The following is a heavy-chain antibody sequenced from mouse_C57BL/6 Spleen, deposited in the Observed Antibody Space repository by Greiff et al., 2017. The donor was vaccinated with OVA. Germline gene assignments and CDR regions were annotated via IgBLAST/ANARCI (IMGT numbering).Heavy chain of an antibody. J-gene: IGHJ2*01. CDR1: GYTFTSYW. CDR2: IYPSDSET. Sequence: VQLQQPGAELVRPGSSVKLSCKASGYTFTSYWMDWVKQRPGQGLEWIGNIYPSDSETHYNQKFKDKATLTVDKSSSTAYMQLSSLTSEDSAVYYCARRRDYYGCDYWGQGTTLTVSS. V-gene: IGHV1-61*01. CDR3: ARRRDYYGCDY. D-gene: IGHD1-1*01.